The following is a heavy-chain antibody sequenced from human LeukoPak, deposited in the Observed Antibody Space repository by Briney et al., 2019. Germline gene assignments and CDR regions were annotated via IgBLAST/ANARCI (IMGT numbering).Heavy chain of an antibody. Sequence: GGSLRLSCAASGFAFSYYIMNWVRQAPGEGVEWVSYFSTRSSTISYADSVKGRFAISRDNAKNSLYLQMNSLRDEDTAVYYCARDQDYGFDYWGQGTLVIVSS. CDR3: ARDQDYGFDY. D-gene: IGHD4-17*01. J-gene: IGHJ4*02. V-gene: IGHV3-48*02. CDR2: FSTRSSTI. CDR1: GFAFSYYI.